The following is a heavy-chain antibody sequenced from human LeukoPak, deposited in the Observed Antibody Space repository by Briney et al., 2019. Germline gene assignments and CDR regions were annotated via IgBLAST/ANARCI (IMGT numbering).Heavy chain of an antibody. CDR1: GYTFTGYY. D-gene: IGHD6-13*01. V-gene: IGHV1-2*02. CDR3: AXXXXXXWYGYYYYYMDV. CDR2: INPNSGDT. Sequence: ASVKVSCKASGYTFTGYYMHWVRQAPGQGLEWMGWINPNSGDTNYAQKFQGRVTMTRDTSSSTAYMDLSRLRSDDTAVYYCAXXXXXXWYGYYYYYMDVWGKGTTVTISS. J-gene: IGHJ6*03.